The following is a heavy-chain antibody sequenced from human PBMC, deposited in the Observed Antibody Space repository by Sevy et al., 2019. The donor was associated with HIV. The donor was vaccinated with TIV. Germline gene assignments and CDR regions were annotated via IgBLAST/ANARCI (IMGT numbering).Heavy chain of an antibody. CDR1: GFTFSSYT. Sequence: GGSLRLSCAASGFTFSSYTMNWVRQAPGKGLEWVSSISTRSHYIYYADSVKGRFTISRDNPKNSLYLQMNSLRAEDTALYYCAGGESSGWFETYYFDYLGQGTLVTVSS. CDR3: AGGESSGWFETYYFDY. D-gene: IGHD6-19*01. CDR2: ISTRSHYI. V-gene: IGHV3-21*01. J-gene: IGHJ4*02.